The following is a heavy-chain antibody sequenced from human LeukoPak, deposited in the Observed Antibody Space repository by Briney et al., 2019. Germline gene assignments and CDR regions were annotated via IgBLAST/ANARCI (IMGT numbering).Heavy chain of an antibody. CDR1: GYTFTSYG. CDR3: ARAPGHEKVVVPASLRFDP. V-gene: IGHV1-18*01. D-gene: IGHD2-2*01. Sequence: ASVKVSCKASGYTFTSYGISWVRQAPGQGLEWMGWISAYNGNTNYAQKLQGRVTMTTDTSTSTAYMELRSLRSDDTAVYYCARAPGHEKVVVPASLRFDPWGQGTLVTVSS. CDR2: ISAYNGNT. J-gene: IGHJ5*02.